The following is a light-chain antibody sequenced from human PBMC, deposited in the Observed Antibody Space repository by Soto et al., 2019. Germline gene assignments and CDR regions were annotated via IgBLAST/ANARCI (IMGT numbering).Light chain of an antibody. CDR1: QSVSSN. J-gene: IGKJ4*01. CDR3: QQYNNWPFT. V-gene: IGKV3D-15*01. CDR2: GAS. Sequence: EIVMTQSPATLSVSPGERATLSCRASQSVSSNLAWYQQKPGQTPRLLIYGASSWATGIPARFSGSGSGTEFTLTINSLQSEDFAVYYCQQYNNWPFTFGGGTKVDIK.